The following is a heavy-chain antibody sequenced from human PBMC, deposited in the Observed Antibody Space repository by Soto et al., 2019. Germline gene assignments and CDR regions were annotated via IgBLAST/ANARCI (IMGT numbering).Heavy chain of an antibody. D-gene: IGHD2-15*01. CDR2: IKSKTDGGTT. CDR3: TTVEVVAATGYYYYMDV. Sequence: GGSLRLSCAASGFTFSNAWMSWVRQAPGKGLEWVGRIKSKTDGGTTDYAAPVKGRFTISRDDSKNTLYLQMNSLKTEDTAVYYCTTVEVVAATGYYYYMDVWGKGTTVTVS. CDR1: GFTFSNAW. V-gene: IGHV3-15*01. J-gene: IGHJ6*03.